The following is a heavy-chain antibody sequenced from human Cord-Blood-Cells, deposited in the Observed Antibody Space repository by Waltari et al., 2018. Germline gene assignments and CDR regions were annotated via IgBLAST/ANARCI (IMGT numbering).Heavy chain of an antibody. J-gene: IGHJ4*02. V-gene: IGHV4-34*01. Sequence: VQLQQWRAGLLKPSETLSLTCAVSGGSFSGYYWSWIRQPPGKGLEWIWEINHSGSTNYNPSLKSRVTISVDTSKNQFSLKLSSVTAADTAVYYCARDPLDYWGQGTLVTVSS. CDR3: ARDPLDY. CDR2: INHSGST. CDR1: GGSFSGYY.